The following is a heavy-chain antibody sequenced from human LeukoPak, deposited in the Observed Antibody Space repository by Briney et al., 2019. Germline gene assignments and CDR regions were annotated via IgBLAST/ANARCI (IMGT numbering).Heavy chain of an antibody. J-gene: IGHJ4*02. CDR1: GYTFTGYY. CDR3: ARDPHTVTLPGIDY. Sequence: GASVKVSCKASGYTFTGYYMHWVRQAPGQGLEWMGWINPNSGGTNYAQKFQGRVTMTRDTSISTAYMELSRLRSDDTAVYYCARDPHTVTLPGIDYWGQGTLVTVSS. D-gene: IGHD4-17*01. CDR2: INPNSGGT. V-gene: IGHV1-2*02.